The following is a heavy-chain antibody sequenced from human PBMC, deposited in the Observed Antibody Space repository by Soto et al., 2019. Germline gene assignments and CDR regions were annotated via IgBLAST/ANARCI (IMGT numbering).Heavy chain of an antibody. CDR3: ARDIHDFWSGYFY. J-gene: IGHJ4*02. CDR1: GFSFSSYA. V-gene: IGHV3-33*01. Sequence: QVQLVESGGGVVQPGTSLRLSCAASGFSFSSYAMHWVRQAPGKGLEWVAALWYDGSNQNYAESVKGRFTISRDNSKRRVYLQMNSLKAEDTPLYYCARDIHDFWSGYFYWGQGTLVTVSS. CDR2: LWYDGSNQ. D-gene: IGHD3-3*01.